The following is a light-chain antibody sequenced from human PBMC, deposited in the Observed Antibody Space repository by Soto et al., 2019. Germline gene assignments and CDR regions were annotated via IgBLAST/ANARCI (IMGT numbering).Light chain of an antibody. CDR3: QQYNSYSIT. J-gene: IGKJ5*01. CDR2: DAS. CDR1: QSISSW. V-gene: IGKV1-5*01. Sequence: DIQITQSPSTLSASVGDTVTVTCRASQSISSWLAWYQQKPGKAPKLLIYDASSLESGVPSRFSGSGSGTEFTLTISSLQPDDFATYYCQQYNSYSITFGQGTRLEIK.